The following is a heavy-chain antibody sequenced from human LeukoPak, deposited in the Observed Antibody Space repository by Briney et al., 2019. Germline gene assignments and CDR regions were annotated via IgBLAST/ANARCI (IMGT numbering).Heavy chain of an antibody. CDR1: GYTFTSYG. V-gene: IGHV1-18*01. Sequence: ASVKVSCKASGYTFTSYGISWVRQAPGQGLEWMGWISAYNGNTNYAQKLQGRVTMTTDTSTSTAYMELRSLRSDDTAVYYCPRDPGIAAQGHHDPLDSWGQGTLCTVSS. D-gene: IGHD6-25*01. CDR3: PRDPGIAAQGHHDPLDS. CDR2: ISAYNGNT. J-gene: IGHJ4*02.